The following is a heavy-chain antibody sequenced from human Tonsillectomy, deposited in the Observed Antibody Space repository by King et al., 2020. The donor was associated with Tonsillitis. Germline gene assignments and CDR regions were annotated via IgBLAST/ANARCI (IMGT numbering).Heavy chain of an antibody. D-gene: IGHD4-17*01. Sequence: VQLVESGGGVVQPGKSLRLSCAASRFTFSTYTMHWVRQAPGKGLEWVAVISYDGSNKYYADSVKGRFTISRDNSKNTVSLEMNSRRAEDPAVYVCAAYDYGDYVVDYWGQGTLVTVSS. V-gene: IGHV3-30*04. CDR3: AAYDYGDYVVDY. J-gene: IGHJ4*02. CDR2: ISYDGSNK. CDR1: RFTFSTYT.